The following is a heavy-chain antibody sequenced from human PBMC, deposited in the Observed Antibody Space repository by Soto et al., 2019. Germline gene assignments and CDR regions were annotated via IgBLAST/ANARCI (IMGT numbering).Heavy chain of an antibody. CDR3: AGLTTNWFDP. Sequence: PSETLSLTCTVSGGSISSGGYYWSWIRQHPGKGLEWIGYIYYSGSTYYNPSLKSRVTISVDTSKNQFSLKLSSVTAADTAVYYCAGLTTNWFDPWGQGTLVTVSS. J-gene: IGHJ5*02. V-gene: IGHV4-31*03. CDR2: IYYSGST. D-gene: IGHD4-17*01. CDR1: GGSISSGGYY.